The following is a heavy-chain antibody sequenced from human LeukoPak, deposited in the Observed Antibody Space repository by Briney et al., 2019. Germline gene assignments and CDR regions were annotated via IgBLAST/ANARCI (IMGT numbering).Heavy chain of an antibody. J-gene: IGHJ5*02. CDR2: INHSGST. CDR1: GGSFSGYY. V-gene: IGHV4-34*01. CDR3: ARSTPYGSGKGWFDP. D-gene: IGHD3-10*01. Sequence: SETLSLTCAVYGGSFSGYYWSWIRQPPGKGLEWIGEINHSGSTNYNPSLKSRVTISVDTSKNQFSLKLGSVTAADTAVYYCARSTPYGSGKGWFDPWGQGTLVTVSS.